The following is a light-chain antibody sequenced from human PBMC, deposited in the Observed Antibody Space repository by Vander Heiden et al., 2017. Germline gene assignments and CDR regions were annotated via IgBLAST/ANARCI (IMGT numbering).Light chain of an antibody. CDR2: STS. CDR3: VQYMGSGISM. CDR1: TGSVSTSYF. Sequence: QTVVIQEPSFSVSPGGTVTLTCSLSTGSVSTSYFASWSPQPPGHAPRTLIYSTSRRSSVVPVRFSGSILANIAALTITGAQADDESDYYSVQYMGSGISMFGGGTKLTVL. V-gene: IGLV8-61*01. J-gene: IGLJ3*02.